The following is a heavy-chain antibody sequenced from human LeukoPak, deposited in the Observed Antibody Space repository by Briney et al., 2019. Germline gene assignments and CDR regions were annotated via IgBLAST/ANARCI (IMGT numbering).Heavy chain of an antibody. CDR1: GSAFSSYW. V-gene: IGHV3-7*01. D-gene: IGHD7-27*01. J-gene: IGHJ4*02. CDR3: AREISGEGFDY. CDR2: IKQDGSEK. Sequence: PGGSRRLSCAASGSAFSSYWMSWVRKAPGKGLEWVANIKQDGSEKYYVDSVKGRFTISRDNAKSSLYLQMNGLRAEDTAIYYCAREISGEGFDYWGQGTLVTVSS.